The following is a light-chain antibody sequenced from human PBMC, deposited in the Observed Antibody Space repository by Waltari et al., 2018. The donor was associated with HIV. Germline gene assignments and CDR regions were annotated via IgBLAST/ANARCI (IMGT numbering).Light chain of an antibody. V-gene: IGLV2-14*01. CDR1: SSDVGGYNY. CDR2: EVS. J-gene: IGLJ1*01. Sequence: QSALTQPASVSGSPGQSITISCTGTSSDVGGYNYVSWYQQHPGQAPKLMIYEVSIRPPGVSNRFSGSKSGNTASLTISGLQAEDEADYYCSSYTSSSTLVFGTGTRVTVL. CDR3: SSYTSSSTLV.